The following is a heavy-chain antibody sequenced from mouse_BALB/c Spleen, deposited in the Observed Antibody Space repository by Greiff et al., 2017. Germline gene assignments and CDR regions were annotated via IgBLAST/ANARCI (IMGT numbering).Heavy chain of an antibody. J-gene: IGHJ3*01. V-gene: IGHV5-17*02. CDR2: ISSGSSTI. CDR1: GFTFSSFG. CDR3: ARSPYNCDGAWFAY. D-gene: IGHD1-1*01. Sequence: EVMLVESGGGLVQPGGSRKLSCAASGFTFSSFGMHWVRQAPEKGLEWVAYISSGSSTIYYADTVKGRFTISRDNPKNTLFLQMTSLRSEDTAMYYCARSPYNCDGAWFAYWGQGTLVTVSA.